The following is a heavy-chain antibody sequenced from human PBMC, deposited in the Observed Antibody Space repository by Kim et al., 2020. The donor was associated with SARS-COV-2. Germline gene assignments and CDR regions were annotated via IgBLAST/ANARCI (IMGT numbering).Heavy chain of an antibody. Sequence: GGSLRLSCAASGFTFSSYAMHWVRQAPVKGLEWVAVISYDGSNKYYVDSVKGRFTISRENSNNKLYMQMNSLRAEDTALYYCSRDQEQQLSFYYYYGMDVWGQGTTVTVSS. D-gene: IGHD6-13*01. J-gene: IGHJ6*02. V-gene: IGHV3-30*04. CDR2: ISYDGSNK. CDR3: SRDQEQQLSFYYYYGMDV. CDR1: GFTFSSYA.